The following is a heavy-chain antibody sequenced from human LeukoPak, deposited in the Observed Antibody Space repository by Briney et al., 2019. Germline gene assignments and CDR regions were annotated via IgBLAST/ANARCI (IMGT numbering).Heavy chain of an antibody. D-gene: IGHD6-19*01. Sequence: PGESPKISCQGSGYSFTSYWISWVRQMPGKGLEWMGRIDPSDSYTNYSPSFQGHVTISADKSISTAYLQWSSLKASDTAMYYCARPSSGWYVLDYWGQGTLVTVSS. CDR2: IDPSDSYT. J-gene: IGHJ4*02. CDR1: GYSFTSYW. CDR3: ARPSSGWYVLDY. V-gene: IGHV5-10-1*01.